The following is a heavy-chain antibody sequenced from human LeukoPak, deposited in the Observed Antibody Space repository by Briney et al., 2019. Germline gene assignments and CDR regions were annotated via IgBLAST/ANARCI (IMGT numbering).Heavy chain of an antibody. D-gene: IGHD3-9*01. CDR3: AKERVLRYFDWLLSGFDY. J-gene: IGHJ4*02. CDR1: GSTFSSYG. CDR2: ISYDGSNK. Sequence: PGGSLRLSCAASGSTFSSYGMHWVRQAPGKGLEWVAVISYDGSNKYYTDSVKGRFTLSRDNSKNTLYLQMNSLRAEDTAVYYCAKERVLRYFDWLLSGFDYWGQGTLVTVSS. V-gene: IGHV3-30*18.